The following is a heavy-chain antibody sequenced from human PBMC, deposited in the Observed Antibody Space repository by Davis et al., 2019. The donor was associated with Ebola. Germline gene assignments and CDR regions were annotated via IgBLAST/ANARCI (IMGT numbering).Heavy chain of an antibody. V-gene: IGHV3-15*01. Sequence: GESLKISCAASGFTFSSYSMNWVRQAPGKGLEWVGRIKTKSEGATTDFAAPVQGRFTISRDDSKGTLYLQMNSLKIEDTAVYYCATDWESGRYASFDIWGLGTLVAVSS. J-gene: IGHJ4*02. D-gene: IGHD1-26*01. CDR2: IKTKSEGATT. CDR1: GFTFSSYS. CDR3: ATDWESGRYASFDI.